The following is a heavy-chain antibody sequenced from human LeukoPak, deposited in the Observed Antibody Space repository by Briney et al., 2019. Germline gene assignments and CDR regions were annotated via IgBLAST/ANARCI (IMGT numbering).Heavy chain of an antibody. D-gene: IGHD2-15*01. CDR2: ISGSGGST. CDR1: GFTFSSYA. CDR3: AKDLGYCSGGSCYELDY. Sequence: PGGSLRLSCAASGFTFSSYAMSWVRQAPGKGLEWVSAISGSGGSTYYADSVKGRFTISRGNSKNTLYLQMNSLRAEDTAEYYCAKDLGYCSGGSCYELDYWGQGTLVTVSS. V-gene: IGHV3-23*01. J-gene: IGHJ4*02.